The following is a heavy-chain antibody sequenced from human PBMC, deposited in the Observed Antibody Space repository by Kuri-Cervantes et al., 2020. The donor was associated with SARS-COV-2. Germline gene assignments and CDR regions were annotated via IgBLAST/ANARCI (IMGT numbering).Heavy chain of an antibody. D-gene: IGHD6-19*01. CDR1: GFTFSSYG. J-gene: IGHJ4*02. CDR3: AAERYEWLAYAYYFDL. Sequence: GGSPRLSCAASGFTFSSYGMHWVRQAPGKGLEWVALISYDETYKYYADSVEGRFTISRDNSENTLYLQMNSLRAEDTAMYYCAAERYEWLAYAYYFDLWGQGTLVTVSS. V-gene: IGHV3-30*03. CDR2: ISYDETYK.